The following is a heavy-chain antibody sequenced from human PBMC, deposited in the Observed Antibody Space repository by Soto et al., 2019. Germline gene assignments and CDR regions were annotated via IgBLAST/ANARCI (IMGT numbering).Heavy chain of an antibody. J-gene: IGHJ4*02. Sequence: SVKVSCKASGFTLTSSAVQWVRQARGQRIEWIGWIVVGRGNTNYAQKFQERETITRDMSTSTAYMELSSLRSADTAVYYCALVPGVVPAATFVHWGQGKIVTVSS. CDR2: IVVGRGNT. CDR1: GFTLTSSA. CDR3: ALVPGVVPAATFVH. V-gene: IGHV1-58*01. D-gene: IGHD2-2*01.